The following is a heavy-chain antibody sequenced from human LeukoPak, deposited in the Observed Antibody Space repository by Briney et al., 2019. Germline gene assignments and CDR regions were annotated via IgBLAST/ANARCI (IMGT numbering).Heavy chain of an antibody. D-gene: IGHD1-1*01. CDR2: IYTSGST. Sequence: SETLSLTCTVSGGSISSYYWSWIRQPAGKGLEWIGRIYTSGSTNHNPSLKSRVTMSVDTSKNQFSLKLSSVTAADTAVYYCARDLGRPKIANYFDYWGQGTLVTVSS. CDR3: ARDLGRPKIANYFDY. CDR1: GGSISSYY. V-gene: IGHV4-4*07. J-gene: IGHJ4*02.